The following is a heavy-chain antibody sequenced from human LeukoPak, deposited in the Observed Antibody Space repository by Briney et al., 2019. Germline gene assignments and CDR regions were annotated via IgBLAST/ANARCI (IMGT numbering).Heavy chain of an antibody. V-gene: IGHV4-39*07. CDR3: ASKYDYVWGSYRPNDY. D-gene: IGHD3-16*02. J-gene: IGHJ4*02. CDR1: GGSISSSSYY. Sequence: SETLSLTCTVSGGSISSSSYYWGWIRQPPGKGLEWIGSIYYSGSTYYNPSLKSRVTISVDTSKNQFSLKLSSVTAADTAVYYCASKYDYVWGSYRPNDYWGQGTLVTVSS. CDR2: IYYSGST.